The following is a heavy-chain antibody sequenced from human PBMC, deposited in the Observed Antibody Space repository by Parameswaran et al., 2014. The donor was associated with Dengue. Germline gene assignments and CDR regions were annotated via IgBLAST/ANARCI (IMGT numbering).Heavy chain of an antibody. CDR3: ARPHIVGATDGTYGMDV. J-gene: IGHJ6*02. CDR2: IDPSDSYT. D-gene: IGHD1-26*01. V-gene: IGHV5-10-1*01. Sequence: VRQMPGKGLEWMGRIDPSDSYTNYSPSFQGHVTISADKSISTAYLQWSSLKASDTAMYYCARPHIVGATDGTYGMDVWGQGTTVTVSS.